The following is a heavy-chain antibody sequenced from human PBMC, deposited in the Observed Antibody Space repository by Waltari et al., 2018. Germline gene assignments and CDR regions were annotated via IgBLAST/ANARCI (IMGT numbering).Heavy chain of an antibody. J-gene: IGHJ3*02. CDR1: GFTFSSSW. CDR3: ARDGDAFDI. V-gene: IGHV3-7*01. Sequence: EVQLVESGGGLVQPGGSLRLSCAASGFTFSSSWMSWVRQAPGKGLEWVANIKQDGSEKYYVDSVKGRFTISRDNAKNLLYLQMNSLRAEDTAVYYCARDGDAFDIWGQGTMVTVSS. CDR2: IKQDGSEK.